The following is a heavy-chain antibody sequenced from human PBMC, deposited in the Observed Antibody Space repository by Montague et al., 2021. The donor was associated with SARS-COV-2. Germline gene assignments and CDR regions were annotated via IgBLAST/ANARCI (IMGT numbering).Heavy chain of an antibody. CDR2: ISSSSSYI. CDR1: GFTFSSYS. V-gene: IGHV3-21*01. CDR3: ARDLDYYGSGSYSDLYYYYDMDI. Sequence: SLRLSCAASGFTFSSYSMNWVRQAPGKGLEWVSSISSSSSYIYYADSLKGRFTISRDNAKNSLYLQMNSLRAEDTAVYYCARDLDYYGSGSYSDLYYYYDMDIWGQGTAVTVSS. D-gene: IGHD3-10*01. J-gene: IGHJ6*02.